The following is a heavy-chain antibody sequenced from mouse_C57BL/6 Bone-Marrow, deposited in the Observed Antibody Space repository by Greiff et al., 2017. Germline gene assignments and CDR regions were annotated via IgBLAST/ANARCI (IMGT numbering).Heavy chain of an antibody. J-gene: IGHJ2*01. CDR2: IYPGDGDT. D-gene: IGHD2-3*01. CDR3: AREAGWYYLDY. CDR1: GYAFSTYW. V-gene: IGHV1-80*01. Sequence: QVQLQQSGAELVKPGASVKISCKVSGYAFSTYWMNWVKQRPGKGLEWIGQIYPGDGDTNYNGKFKGKATLTADKSSSTAYMQLSSLTSEDSAVYYCAREAGWYYLDYWGQGTTLTVSS.